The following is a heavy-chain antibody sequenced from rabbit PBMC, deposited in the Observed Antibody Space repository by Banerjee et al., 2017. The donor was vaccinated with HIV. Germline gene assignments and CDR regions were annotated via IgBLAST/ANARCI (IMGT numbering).Heavy chain of an antibody. J-gene: IGHJ4*01. V-gene: IGHV1S39*01. Sequence: QEQLVESGGGLVQPGGSLKVSCKASGFDFSSYGVSWVRQAPGKGLEWIGYIDPLFGSTYYASWAKGRFTISKTSSTTVTLQMTILTAADAATYLFARDLVGVIGWNFNLWGPCTLVTVS. CDR2: IDPLFGST. D-gene: IGHD5-1*01. CDR3: ARDLVGVIGWNFNL. CDR1: GFDFSSYG.